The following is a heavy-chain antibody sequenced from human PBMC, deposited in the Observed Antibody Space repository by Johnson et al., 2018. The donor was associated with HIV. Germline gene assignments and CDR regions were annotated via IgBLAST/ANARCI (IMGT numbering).Heavy chain of an antibody. V-gene: IGHV3-33*06. Sequence: VQLVESGGGVVQPGKSLRLSCAASGFTFSSYGMHWVRQAPGKGLEWVAVIWYDGSKAHYVDSVKGRFTISRDNSKNTLYLQMNSLRAEDTAVYYCAKDGSSDAFDIWGQGTMVTVSS. J-gene: IGHJ3*02. CDR1: GFTFSSYG. CDR3: AKDGSSDAFDI. CDR2: IWYDGSKA. D-gene: IGHD6-6*01.